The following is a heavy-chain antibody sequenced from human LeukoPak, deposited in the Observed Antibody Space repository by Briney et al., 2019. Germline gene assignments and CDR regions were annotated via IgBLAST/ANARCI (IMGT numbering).Heavy chain of an antibody. Sequence: ASVKVFCKASGYTFTGFYMHWVRQAPGQGLEWVGWINPNSGGTNYAQKFQGRVTMTRDTSISTAYMELSRLRSDDTAVYYCASDQLLWFGELLYVLDYWGQGTLVTVSS. CDR3: ASDQLLWFGELLYVLDY. J-gene: IGHJ4*02. CDR2: INPNSGGT. D-gene: IGHD3-10*01. V-gene: IGHV1-2*02. CDR1: GYTFTGFY.